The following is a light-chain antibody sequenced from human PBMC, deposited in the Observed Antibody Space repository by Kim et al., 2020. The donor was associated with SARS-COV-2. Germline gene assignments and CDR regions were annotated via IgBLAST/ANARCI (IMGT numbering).Light chain of an antibody. CDR2: DTS. CDR1: TGAVTSGHY. J-gene: IGLJ2*01. V-gene: IGLV7-46*01. Sequence: QAVVTQEPSLTVSPGGTVTLTCGSSTGAVTSGHYPYWFQQKPGQAPRTLICDTSNKHSWTPARFSGSLLGGKAALTLSGAQPEDEAEYYCLLSYSGAHVVFGGGTQLTVL. CDR3: LLSYSGAHVV.